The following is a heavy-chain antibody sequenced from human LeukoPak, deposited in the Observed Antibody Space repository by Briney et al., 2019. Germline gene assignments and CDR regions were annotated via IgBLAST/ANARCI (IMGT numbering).Heavy chain of an antibody. D-gene: IGHD6-19*01. J-gene: IGHJ5*02. Sequence: SETLSLTCTVSGGSISSYFWTWIRQPAGKGLEWIGRIYSSETTNYKPSLKNRVTMSVDTSKNQFSVKMTSVTAADTAVYYCAREDSASGTGLVSWGQGTLVTVSS. CDR1: GGSISSYF. CDR2: IYSSETT. V-gene: IGHV4-4*07. CDR3: AREDSASGTGLVS.